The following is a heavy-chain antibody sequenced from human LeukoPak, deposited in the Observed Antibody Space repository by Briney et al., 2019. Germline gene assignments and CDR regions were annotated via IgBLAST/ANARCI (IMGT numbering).Heavy chain of an antibody. CDR1: GFTFSSYT. CDR3: ANAPAYGLPLY. D-gene: IGHD4-17*01. J-gene: IGHJ4*02. Sequence: GSLRLSCSASGFTFSSYTMTWVRQAPGKGLEWVSGISGSGGSTFDADSVKGRFTISRDNSKNTLYLQMNSLRDEDTAVYYCANAPAYGLPLYSGQGTLVSVSS. CDR2: ISGSGGST. V-gene: IGHV3-23*01.